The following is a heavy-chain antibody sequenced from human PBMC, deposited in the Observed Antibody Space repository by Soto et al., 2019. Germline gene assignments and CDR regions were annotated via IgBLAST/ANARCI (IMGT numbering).Heavy chain of an antibody. CDR2: IYWDDDK. CDR3: AHSGDRYGVLDY. V-gene: IGHV2-5*02. CDR1: GFSLSTSGVS. Sequence: QITLKESGPTLVKPAQTLTLTCTFSGFSLSTSGVSVAWIRQPPGKALEWLALIYWDDDKRYSPSLDSRLTITKDTSKNQVVLTMTNMDSVDTGTYYCAHSGDRYGVLDYWGLGTRVTVSS. J-gene: IGHJ4*02. D-gene: IGHD3-10*01.